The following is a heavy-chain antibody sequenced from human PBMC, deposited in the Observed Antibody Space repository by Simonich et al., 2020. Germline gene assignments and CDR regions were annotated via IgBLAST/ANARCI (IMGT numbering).Heavy chain of an antibody. J-gene: IGHJ3*02. CDR2: ISGSGGST. Sequence: GGGLVQPGGSLRLSCAASGFTFSSYAMSWVRQAPGKGLEWVSAISGSGGSTYYTDSVKGRFTISRDNSKNTLYRQMNSLRAEETAVYYCAKDLGERITMIVVVIDAFDIWGQGTMVTVSS. CDR3: AKDLGERITMIVVVIDAFDI. V-gene: IGHV3-23*01. CDR1: GFTFSSYA. D-gene: IGHD3-22*01.